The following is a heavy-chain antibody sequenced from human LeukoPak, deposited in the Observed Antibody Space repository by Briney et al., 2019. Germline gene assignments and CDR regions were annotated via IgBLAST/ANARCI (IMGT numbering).Heavy chain of an antibody. CDR3: ARVDTAMVTIDY. D-gene: IGHD5-18*01. Sequence: SVKVSCKASGGTFSGYAISWVRQAPRQGLEWTGGIIPIFGTANYAQKFQGRVTITADESTSTAYMELSSLRSEDTAVYYCARVDTAMVTIDYWGQGTLVTVSS. J-gene: IGHJ4*02. V-gene: IGHV1-69*13. CDR1: GGTFSGYA. CDR2: IIPIFGTA.